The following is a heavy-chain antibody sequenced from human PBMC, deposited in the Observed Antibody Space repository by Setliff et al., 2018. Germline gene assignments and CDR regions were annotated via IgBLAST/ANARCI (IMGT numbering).Heavy chain of an antibody. D-gene: IGHD5-12*01. Sequence: SGPTLVNPTQTLTLTCTFSGFSLNTGGVGVGWIRQPPGKALEWLALIYWDDDERYSPSLKSRLTITKDTSKNQVVLTMTDMDPMDTATYYCARIRKGYTGYEGFDYWGQGTLVTVSS. J-gene: IGHJ4*02. CDR3: ARIRKGYTGYEGFDY. CDR2: IYWDDDE. V-gene: IGHV2-5*02. CDR1: GFSLNTGGVG.